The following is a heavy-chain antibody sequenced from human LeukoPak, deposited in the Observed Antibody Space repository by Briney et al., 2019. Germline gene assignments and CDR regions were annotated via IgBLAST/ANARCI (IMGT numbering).Heavy chain of an antibody. CDR3: ASKDIISYHYGAFDI. V-gene: IGHV4-38-2*02. CDR2: IYHSGST. J-gene: IGHJ3*02. CDR1: GYSISSGYY. D-gene: IGHD3-16*01. Sequence: SETLSLTCTVSGYSISSGYYWGWIRQPPGKGLEWIGSIYHSGSTYYNPSFKSRVTISVDTSKNQFSMKLSSVTAADTAVYYCASKDIISYHYGAFDIWGQGTVVTVSS.